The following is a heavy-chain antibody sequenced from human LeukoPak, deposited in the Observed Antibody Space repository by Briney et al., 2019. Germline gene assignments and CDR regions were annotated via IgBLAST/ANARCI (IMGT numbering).Heavy chain of an antibody. CDR3: ARDHNPYIPIDKFDTYNWFDP. CDR2: TNPNSGGT. D-gene: IGHD3-9*01. V-gene: IGHV1-2*06. CDR1: GYTFTGYY. J-gene: IGHJ5*02. Sequence: EASVKVSCKASGYTFTGYYMHWVRQAPGQGLEWMGRTNPNSGGTNYAQKFQGRVTMTRDTSISTAYMELSRLRSDDTAVYYCARDHNPYIPIDKFDTYNWFDPWGQGTLVTVSS.